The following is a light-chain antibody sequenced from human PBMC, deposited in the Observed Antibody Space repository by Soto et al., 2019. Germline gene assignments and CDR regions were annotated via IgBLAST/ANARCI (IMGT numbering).Light chain of an antibody. V-gene: IGLV1-44*01. J-gene: IGLJ3*02. Sequence: QSVLTQPPSASGTPGQRVTVSCSVSSSNIESNTVNWYQQLPGTAPKLLIYNDNQRPSGVPDRFSGSKSGTSASLAISGLQSEDEADYYCAAWDDSLNGRMFGGGTKVTVL. CDR1: SSNIESNT. CDR3: AAWDDSLNGRM. CDR2: NDN.